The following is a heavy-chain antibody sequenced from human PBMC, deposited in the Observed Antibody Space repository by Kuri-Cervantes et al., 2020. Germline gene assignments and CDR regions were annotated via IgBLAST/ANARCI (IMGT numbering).Heavy chain of an antibody. CDR2: IYYSGSA. J-gene: IGHJ4*02. CDR1: GGSVSSGSYY. CDR3: ARQEYSGYGSY. D-gene: IGHD5-12*01. V-gene: IGHV4-39*01. Sequence: SETLSLTCTVSGGSVSSGSYYWSWIRQPPGKGLEWIGYIYYSGSAYYNPSLKGRVTISVDTSKNHFSLRLSSVTASDTAVYYCARQEYSGYGSYWGQGTLVTVSS.